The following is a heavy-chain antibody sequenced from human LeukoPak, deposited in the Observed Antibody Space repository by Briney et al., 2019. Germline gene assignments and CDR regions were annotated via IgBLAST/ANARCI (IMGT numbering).Heavy chain of an antibody. CDR3: ARGLLNMVRGAPYYFDY. J-gene: IGHJ4*02. Sequence: SVKVSCKASGGTFSSYAISWVRQAPGQGLEWMGGIIPIFGTANYAQKFQGTVMLTADESTSTAYMEMSRLRSEDTAVYYCARGLLNMVRGAPYYFDYWGQGTLVSVSS. D-gene: IGHD3-10*01. CDR1: GGTFSSYA. V-gene: IGHV1-69*13. CDR2: IIPIFGTA.